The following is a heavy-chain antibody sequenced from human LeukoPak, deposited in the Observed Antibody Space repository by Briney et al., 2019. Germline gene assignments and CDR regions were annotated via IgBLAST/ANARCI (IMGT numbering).Heavy chain of an antibody. CDR1: GFNVTTTH. Sequence: GGSLRLSCAVSGFNVTTTHMTWVRQAPGKGLEWVSFIYSGGGTDYAESVKGRFTISRDNSRNARYLQMNSLRVEDTAMFYCARPPYNWGQGTLVTVSS. D-gene: IGHD1-14*01. CDR3: ARPPYN. V-gene: IGHV3-53*01. CDR2: IYSGGGT. J-gene: IGHJ4*02.